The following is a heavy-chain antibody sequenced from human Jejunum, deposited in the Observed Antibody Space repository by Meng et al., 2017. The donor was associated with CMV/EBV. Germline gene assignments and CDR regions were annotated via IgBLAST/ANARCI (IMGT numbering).Heavy chain of an antibody. V-gene: IGHV1-3*01. CDR1: GYTFVSYT. D-gene: IGHD1-14*01. J-gene: IGHJ4*02. Sequence: KTSGYTFVSYTLHWLRQAPGQTLEWMGSINAGNGNRQYSENFQGRVIIARDTSASATYMGLSSLRSEDTAVYYCARHPGLEDYFFDYWGQGTLVTVSS. CDR3: ARHPGLEDYFFDY. CDR2: INAGNGNR.